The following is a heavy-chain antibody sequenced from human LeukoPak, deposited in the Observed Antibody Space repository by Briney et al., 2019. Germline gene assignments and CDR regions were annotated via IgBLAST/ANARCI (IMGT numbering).Heavy chain of an antibody. Sequence: PGGSLRLSCAASGFTFDDYGMSWVRQAPGKGLGLDSGINWNGGSTDYADSVKGRFTISRDNAKKSLYLEKNSLIADDLALYSGAAAVTGFYCCAYWVGPARYHFAHWGQGTLVTVSS. CDR2: INWNGGST. D-gene: IGHD1-20*01. CDR3: AAAVTGFYCCAYWVGPARYHFAH. CDR1: GFTFDDYG. J-gene: IGHJ1*01. V-gene: IGHV3-20*04.